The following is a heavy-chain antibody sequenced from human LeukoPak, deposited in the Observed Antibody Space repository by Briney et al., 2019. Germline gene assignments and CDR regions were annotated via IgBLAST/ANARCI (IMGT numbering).Heavy chain of an antibody. Sequence: QPGGSLRLSCAASGFTFSRYAMSWVRQAPGKGLEWVSPISGSCGTTNYAASVKGRFTTSRDNSKNPLYLQMNSLRAEDTAVYYCANTSSGRKKNWFDPWGQGTLVTVSS. D-gene: IGHD6-19*01. CDR2: ISGSCGTT. CDR1: GFTFSRYA. J-gene: IGHJ5*02. V-gene: IGHV3-23*01. CDR3: ANTSSGRKKNWFDP.